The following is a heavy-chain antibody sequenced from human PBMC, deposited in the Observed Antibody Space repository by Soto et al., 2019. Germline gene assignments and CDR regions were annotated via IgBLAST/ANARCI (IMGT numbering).Heavy chain of an antibody. J-gene: IGHJ5*02. Sequence: EVQLLESGGDLVQPGGSLRLSCVASGFTFSSYAMSWVRQAPGKGLEWVSTISPGGGSTYYADSVKGRFTISRDNSKNTLHLQVNSLRAEDTAVYYCAKDRGSGDQGRVRFDPWGQGTLVTVSS. CDR1: GFTFSSYA. V-gene: IGHV3-23*01. D-gene: IGHD2-15*01. CDR2: ISPGGGST. CDR3: AKDRGSGDQGRVRFDP.